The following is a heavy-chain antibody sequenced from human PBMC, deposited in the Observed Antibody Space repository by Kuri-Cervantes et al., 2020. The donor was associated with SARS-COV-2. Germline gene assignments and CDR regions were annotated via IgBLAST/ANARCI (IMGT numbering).Heavy chain of an antibody. D-gene: IGHD6-19*01. V-gene: IGHV4-34*01. Sequence: ESLKISCAVSGFTLTNYAMSWIRQPPGKGLEWIGEINHSGSTNYNPSLKSRVTISVDTSKNQFSLKLSSVTAADTAVYYCARGVGAAVAGTLITIYYYYGMDVWGQGTTVTVSS. CDR3: ARGVGAAVAGTLITIYYYYGMDV. CDR1: GFTLTNYA. J-gene: IGHJ6*02. CDR2: INHSGST.